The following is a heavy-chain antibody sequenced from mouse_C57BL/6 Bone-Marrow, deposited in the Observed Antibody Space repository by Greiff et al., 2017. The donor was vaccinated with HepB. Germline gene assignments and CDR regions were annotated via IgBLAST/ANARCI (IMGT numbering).Heavy chain of an antibody. Sequence: EVQLVESGPGLVKPSQSLSLTCSVTGYSITSGYYWNWIRQFPGNKLEWMGYISYDGSNNYNPSLKNRISITRDTSKNQFFLKLNSVTTEDTATYYCARAGITTVVDYWGQGTTLTVSS. V-gene: IGHV3-6*01. CDR3: ARAGITTVVDY. J-gene: IGHJ2*01. CDR2: ISYDGSN. D-gene: IGHD1-1*01. CDR1: GYSITSGYY.